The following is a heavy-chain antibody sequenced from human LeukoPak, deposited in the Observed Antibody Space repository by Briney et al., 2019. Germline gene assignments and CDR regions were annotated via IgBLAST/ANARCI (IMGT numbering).Heavy chain of an antibody. J-gene: IGHJ4*02. D-gene: IGHD1-26*01. V-gene: IGHV1-69*05. CDR3: ARVVGAYFDY. Sequence: AASVKVSCKASGGTFSSYAISWVRQAPGQGLEWMGGIIPIFGTANYAQKFQGRVTITTDESTSTAYMELSSLRSEDTAVYYCARVVGAYFDYWGQGTLVTVSS. CDR1: GGTFSSYA. CDR2: IIPIFGTA.